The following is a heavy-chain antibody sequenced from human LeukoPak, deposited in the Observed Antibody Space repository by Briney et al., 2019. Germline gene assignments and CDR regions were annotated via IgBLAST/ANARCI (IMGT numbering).Heavy chain of an antibody. V-gene: IGHV3-7*01. CDR2: IKQDGGET. CDR3: ASLGSGYYVNFFDP. CDR1: GLTFSIHW. Sequence: PGGSVRLSCAASGLTFSIHWMSWLRQAPGRGLEWVANIKQDGGETYYMNSVKGRFTISRDNAKNALYLHMSRLRVEDTAVYYCASLGSGYYVNFFDPWGQGTLVTVSS. D-gene: IGHD3-3*01. J-gene: IGHJ5*02.